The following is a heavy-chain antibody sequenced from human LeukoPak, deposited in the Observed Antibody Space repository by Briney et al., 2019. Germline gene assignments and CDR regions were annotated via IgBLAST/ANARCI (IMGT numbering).Heavy chain of an antibody. CDR2: IYYSGST. V-gene: IGHV4-59*08. D-gene: IGHD6-25*01. Sequence: SETPSLTCTVSGGSISSYYWSWIRLPPGKGLEWIGYIYYSGSTNYNPSLKSRVTISVDTSKNQFSLKLSSVTAADTAVYYCARTAGSDWFDPWGQGTLVTVSS. J-gene: IGHJ5*02. CDR1: GGSISSYY. CDR3: ARTAGSDWFDP.